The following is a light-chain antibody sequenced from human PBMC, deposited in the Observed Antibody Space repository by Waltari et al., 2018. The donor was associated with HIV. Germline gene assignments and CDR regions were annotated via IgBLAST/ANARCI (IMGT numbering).Light chain of an antibody. V-gene: IGLV2-14*03. CDR2: GVN. J-gene: IGLJ3*02. CDR1: NGDVGSYNL. CDR3: NSFTDTDTSV. Sequence: QSALTQPASVSGSPGHSVTISCTGTNGDVGSYNLVSWYQQYPGRAPQLIIYGVNSRPSGVSDRFSGSKFGNTASLTISGLRADDEADYYCNSFTDTDTSVFGGGTRLTVL.